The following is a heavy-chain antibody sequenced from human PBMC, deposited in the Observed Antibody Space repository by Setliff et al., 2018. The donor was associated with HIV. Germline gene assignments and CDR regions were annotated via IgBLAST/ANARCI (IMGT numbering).Heavy chain of an antibody. J-gene: IGHJ6*03. D-gene: IGHD3-16*01. CDR1: GYTLTELS. CDR2: SIPILGIG. CDR3: ARCGAGEWHLYMDV. Sequence: GASVKVSCKVSGYTLTELSINWVRQAPGQGLEWMGRSIPILGIGNDEQAQKFKGRVTFTADKSTSTVYMELSSLRSEDTAVYYCARCGAGEWHLYMDVWGKGTAVTVSS. V-gene: IGHV1-69*02.